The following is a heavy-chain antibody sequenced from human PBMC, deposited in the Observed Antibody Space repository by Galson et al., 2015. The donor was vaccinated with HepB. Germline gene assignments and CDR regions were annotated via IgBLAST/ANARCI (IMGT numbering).Heavy chain of an antibody. V-gene: IGHV3-11*05. J-gene: IGHJ4*02. D-gene: IGHD6-13*01. CDR3: ARVAAPGYYFDY. CDR2: ISSSRTYT. Sequence: SLRLSCAASGFTFSDYYMGWIRQAPGKGLEWVSYISSSRTYTNYADSVKGRFTISRDNAKNSLYLQMNSLRAEDTAVYYCARVAAPGYYFDYWGQGTLVTVSS. CDR1: GFTFSDYY.